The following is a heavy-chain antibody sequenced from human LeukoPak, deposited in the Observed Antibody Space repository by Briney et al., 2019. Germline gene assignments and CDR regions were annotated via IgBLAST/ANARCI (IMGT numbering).Heavy chain of an antibody. D-gene: IGHD6-13*01. CDR3: AKGAYSSSWYGWFDP. J-gene: IGHJ5*02. CDR2: ISWNSGSI. Sequence: GGSLRLSCAVSGFTFDDYAMHWVRQAPGKGLGWVSGISWNSGSIGYADSVKGRFTISRDNAKNSLYLQMNSLRAEDTALYYCAKGAYSSSWYGWFDPWGQGTLVTVSS. CDR1: GFTFDDYA. V-gene: IGHV3-9*01.